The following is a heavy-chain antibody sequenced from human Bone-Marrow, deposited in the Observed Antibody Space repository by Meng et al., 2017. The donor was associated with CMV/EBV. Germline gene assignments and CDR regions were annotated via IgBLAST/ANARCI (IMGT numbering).Heavy chain of an antibody. J-gene: IGHJ5*02. CDR3: ARTPSSSSENWFDP. CDR2: IDWDDDK. CDR1: GFSLSTSGMR. D-gene: IGHD6-6*01. Sequence: SGPTLVKPTQTLTLTCTFSGFSLSTSGMRVSWIRQPPGKALEWLARIDWDDDKLYSTSLKTRLTISKDTSKNQVVLTMTNMDPVDTATYYCARTPSSSSENWFDPWGQGTLVTVSS. V-gene: IGHV2-70D*14.